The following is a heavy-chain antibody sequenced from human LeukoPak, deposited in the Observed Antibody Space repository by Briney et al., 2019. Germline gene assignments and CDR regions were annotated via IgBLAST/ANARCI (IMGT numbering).Heavy chain of an antibody. CDR2: INHSGST. CDR3: ARRNYFYDFWSGKTDY. Sequence: GSLRLSCAASGFTFSSYAMSWIRQPPGKGLEWIGEINHSGSTNYNPSLKSRVTISVDTSKNQFALKLSSVTAADTAVYYCARRNYFYDFWSGKTDYWGQGTLVTVSS. J-gene: IGHJ4*02. V-gene: IGHV4-34*01. CDR1: GFTFSSYA. D-gene: IGHD3-3*01.